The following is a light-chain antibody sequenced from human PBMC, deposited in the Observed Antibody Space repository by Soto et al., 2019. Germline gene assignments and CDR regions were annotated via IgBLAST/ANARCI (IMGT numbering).Light chain of an antibody. Sequence: QSVLTQPPSASGTPGQRVTISCSGSSSNIGSNTVNRYQQLPGTAPKLLIYRNNQRPSGVPDRFSGSKSGTSASLAISGLQSEDEADYYCAACDDSLNGPVFGGGTQLPV. CDR2: RNN. J-gene: IGLJ7*01. CDR3: AACDDSLNGPV. CDR1: SSNIGSNT. V-gene: IGLV1-44*01.